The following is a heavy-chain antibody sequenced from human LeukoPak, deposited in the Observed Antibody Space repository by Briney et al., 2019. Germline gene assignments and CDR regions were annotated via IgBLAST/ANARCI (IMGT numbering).Heavy chain of an antibody. CDR2: ISGSGGST. J-gene: IGHJ4*02. V-gene: IGHV3-23*01. CDR3: AKGLGYYDSSGFDY. CDR1: GFTFNSYA. Sequence: GGSLRLSCAASGFTFNSYAMSWVRQTPGKGLEWVSAISGSGGSTYYADSVKGRFTISRDNSKNTLYLQMNSLRAEDTAVYYCAKGLGYYDSSGFDYWGQGTPVTVSS. D-gene: IGHD3-22*01.